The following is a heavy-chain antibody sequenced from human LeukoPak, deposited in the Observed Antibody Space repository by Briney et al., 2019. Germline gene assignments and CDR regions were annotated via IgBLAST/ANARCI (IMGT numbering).Heavy chain of an antibody. J-gene: IGHJ4*02. CDR2: ISSSAI. D-gene: IGHD3-10*01. Sequence: GGSLRLSCTASGFTFSNYPMNWVRQAPGKGLEWVSYISSSAIYYADSVRGRFTISRDNAKNSLSLQMNSLRADDTAVYYCARDRGSGSSDYWGQGTLVTVSS. CDR1: GFTFSNYP. V-gene: IGHV3-48*01. CDR3: ARDRGSGSSDY.